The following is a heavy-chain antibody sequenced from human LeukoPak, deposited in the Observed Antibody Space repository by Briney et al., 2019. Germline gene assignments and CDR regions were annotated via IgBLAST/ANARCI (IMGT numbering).Heavy chain of an antibody. J-gene: IGHJ4*02. CDR2: IYSGGSS. CDR3: ARDLGAALDS. Sequence: GGALRLSCAASGFIVSDTYMRWVRQAPGKGLEWLSVIYSGGSSWYADSVKGRFVISRDNRNTVFLQMTSLRVEDAAVYFCARDLGAALDSWGQGTLVTVSS. CDR1: GFIVSDTY. V-gene: IGHV3-66*01. D-gene: IGHD3-16*01.